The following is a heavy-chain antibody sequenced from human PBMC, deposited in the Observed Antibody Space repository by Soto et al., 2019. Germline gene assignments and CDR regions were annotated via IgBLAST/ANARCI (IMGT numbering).Heavy chain of an antibody. V-gene: IGHV6-1*01. CDR3: ARERGVLSEAFDI. CDR2: TYYRSKWYN. D-gene: IGHD3-10*01. Sequence: PSQTLSLTCVISGDSVPSNSAAWNWLRQSPSRGLEWLGRTYYRSKWYNDYAPSVKSQITINPDTSRNQFSLQLNSVTPEDTAVYYCARERGVLSEAFDIWGQGTVVTVSS. CDR1: GDSVPSNSAA. J-gene: IGHJ3*02.